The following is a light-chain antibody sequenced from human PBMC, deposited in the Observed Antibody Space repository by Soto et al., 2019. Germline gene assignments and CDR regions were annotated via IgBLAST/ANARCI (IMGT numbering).Light chain of an antibody. J-gene: IGKJ2*01. CDR3: QQYGSSPRT. Sequence: EIVLTQSPATLSVSPGESATLSCRASQSVTSHLAWYQQKPGQAPRLLIFGASTRATGIPARFSGSGSGTDFTLTISSLQSEDFAVYYCQQYGSSPRTFGQGTKLEIK. CDR2: GAS. CDR1: QSVTSH. V-gene: IGKV3-15*01.